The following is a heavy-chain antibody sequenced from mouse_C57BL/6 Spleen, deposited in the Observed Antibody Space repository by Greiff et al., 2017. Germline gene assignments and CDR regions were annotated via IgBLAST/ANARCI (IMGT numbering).Heavy chain of an antibody. J-gene: IGHJ2*01. V-gene: IGHV10-1*01. D-gene: IGHD1-3*01. Sequence: EVQLVESGGGLVQPKGSLKLSCAASGFSFNTYAMNWVRQAPGKGLEWVARIRSKSNNYATYYADSVKDSFTISRDDSESMLYLQMNNLKTEDTAMYYCVRERKGDFDYWGQGTTLTVSS. CDR3: VRERKGDFDY. CDR1: GFSFNTYA. CDR2: IRSKSNNYAT.